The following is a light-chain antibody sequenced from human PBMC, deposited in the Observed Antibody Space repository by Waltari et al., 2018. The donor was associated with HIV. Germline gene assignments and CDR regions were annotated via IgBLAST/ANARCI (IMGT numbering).Light chain of an antibody. CDR2: QDD. V-gene: IGLV3-1*01. Sequence: SYELTQPPSVSVSPGQAATITCSGDTLDDKYVCWYQQKPGRSPVLLIYQDDKPLSGIPDRFSGSNSGNTATLTISGTQTMDEADYYCQAWDSGTGVFGTGTTVTVL. J-gene: IGLJ1*01. CDR1: TLDDKY. CDR3: QAWDSGTGV.